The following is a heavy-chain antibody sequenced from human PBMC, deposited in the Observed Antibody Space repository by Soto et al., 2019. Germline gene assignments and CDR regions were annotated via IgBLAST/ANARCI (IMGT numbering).Heavy chain of an antibody. CDR1: GGSISSYY. D-gene: IGHD4-17*01. CDR3: ARASPYGDYALDY. Sequence: PSVTLSLTCTVSGGSISSYYWIWIRQPPGKGLEWIGYISYSGSTNYNPSLKSRPTISVDTSKNQFSLKLRSVTAADTAVYYCARASPYGDYALDYWGQGTLVTVSS. V-gene: IGHV4-59*01. CDR2: ISYSGST. J-gene: IGHJ4*02.